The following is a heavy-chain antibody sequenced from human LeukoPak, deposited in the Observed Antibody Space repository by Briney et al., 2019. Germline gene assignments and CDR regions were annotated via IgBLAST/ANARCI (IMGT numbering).Heavy chain of an antibody. J-gene: IGHJ6*02. CDR1: GFTFSSYA. Sequence: PGGSLRLSCAASGFTFSSYAMHWVRQAPGKGLEWVAVISYDGSNKYYADSVKGRFTISRDNSKNTLYLQMNSLRAEDTAVYYCARVPAGDYYYGMDVWGQGTTVTVSS. V-gene: IGHV3-30-3*01. CDR2: ISYDGSNK. CDR3: ARVPAGDYYYGMDV.